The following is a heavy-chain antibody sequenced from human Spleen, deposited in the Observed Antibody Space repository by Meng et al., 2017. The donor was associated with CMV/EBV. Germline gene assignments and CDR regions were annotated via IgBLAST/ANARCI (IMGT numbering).Heavy chain of an antibody. J-gene: IGHJ4*02. CDR1: GFAVNSYY. CDR2: IYSSGNT. CDR3: ARDRGDLMYYFDL. V-gene: IGHV3-53*01. Sequence: CAASGFAVNSYYMSWVRQAPGKGLEWVSVIYSSGNTYFADSVKGRFTVSRDSSKNMLYLQMDSLRAEDTAVYYCARDRGDLMYYFDLWGQGSLVTVSS. D-gene: IGHD3-10*01.